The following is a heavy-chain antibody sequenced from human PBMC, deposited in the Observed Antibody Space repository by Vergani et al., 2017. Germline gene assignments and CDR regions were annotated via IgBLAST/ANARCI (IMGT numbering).Heavy chain of an antibody. CDR1: GFSFSSYS. J-gene: IGHJ4*02. CDR2: ISGSSSYV. Sequence: EVQLVESGGGLVKPGGSLRLSCAASGFSFSSYSMNWVRQAPGKGLEWVASISGSSSYVFYRDSVEGRFTITRDNAKKSVYLQMNSLRAEDTAMYFCAGGLCDCTHIRCPPPSYWGQGTQVTVSS. D-gene: IGHD2-8*01. CDR3: AGGLCDCTHIRCPPPSY. V-gene: IGHV3-21*02.